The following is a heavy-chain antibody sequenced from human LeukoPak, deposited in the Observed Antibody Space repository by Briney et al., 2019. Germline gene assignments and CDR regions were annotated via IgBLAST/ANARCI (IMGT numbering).Heavy chain of an antibody. Sequence: GRSLRLSCAASGFTFSNYGMHWVRQAPGKGLEWVSIIYAGGNTYFTDAVKGRFIISRDNSKNTVYLQMNSLRAEDTAVYYCAREDGSSSYFDYWGQGALVTVSS. CDR1: GFTFSNYG. J-gene: IGHJ4*02. CDR3: AREDGSSSYFDY. V-gene: IGHV3-66*01. D-gene: IGHD6-13*01. CDR2: IYAGGNT.